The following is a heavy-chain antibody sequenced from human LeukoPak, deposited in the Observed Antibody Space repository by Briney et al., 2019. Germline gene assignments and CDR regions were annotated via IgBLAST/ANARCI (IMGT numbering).Heavy chain of an antibody. CDR2: IYYSGST. D-gene: IGHD5-24*01. J-gene: IGHJ1*01. V-gene: IGHV4-61*01. CDR1: GYSISSGYY. CDR3: ARADDGYNYPEYFQH. Sequence: PSETLSLTCTVSGYSISSGYYWSWIRPPPGKGLEWIGYIYYSGSTNYNPSLKSRVTISVDTSKNQFSLKLSSVTAADTAVYYCARADDGYNYPEYFQHWGQGTLVTVSS.